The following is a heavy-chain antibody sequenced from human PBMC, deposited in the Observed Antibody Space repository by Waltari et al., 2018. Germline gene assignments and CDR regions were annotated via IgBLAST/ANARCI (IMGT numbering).Heavy chain of an antibody. D-gene: IGHD6-19*01. CDR2: ISGSGGST. CDR1: GFTFSSYA. CDR3: ARGGGSGWYPIGY. J-gene: IGHJ4*02. Sequence: AASGFTFSSYAMSWVRQAPGKGLEWVSAISGSGGSTYYADSVKGRFTISRDNSKNTLYLQMNSLRAEDTAVYYCARGGGSGWYPIGYWGQGTLVTVSS. V-gene: IGHV3-23*01.